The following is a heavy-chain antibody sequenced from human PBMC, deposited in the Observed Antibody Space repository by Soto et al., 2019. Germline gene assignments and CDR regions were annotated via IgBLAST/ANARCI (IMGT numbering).Heavy chain of an antibody. CDR1: GFTFSSYA. Sequence: GGSLRLPCAASGFTFSSYAMSWVRPAPGKGLEWVSAISGSGGSTYYADSVKGRFTISRDNSKNTRYLQMNSLRAEDTAVYYCAKDLSGGCSFDYWGQGTLVTVSS. CDR3: AKDLSGGCSFDY. J-gene: IGHJ4*02. V-gene: IGHV3-23*01. CDR2: ISGSGGST. D-gene: IGHD2-15*01.